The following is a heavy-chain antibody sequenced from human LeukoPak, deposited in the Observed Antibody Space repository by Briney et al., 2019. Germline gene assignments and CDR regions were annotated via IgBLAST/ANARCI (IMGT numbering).Heavy chain of an antibody. Sequence: GGSPRLSCAASGFTFNSYAMHWVRQAPGKGLEWVAVIWYDGSNKYYPDSVKGRFTVSRDDSKNTLYLQMNSLRAEDTAVYYCARGSTGEYYYYYYMDVWGKGTTVTVSS. D-gene: IGHD7-27*01. CDR1: GFTFNSYA. CDR3: ARGSTGEYYYYYYMDV. V-gene: IGHV3-33*01. CDR2: IWYDGSNK. J-gene: IGHJ6*03.